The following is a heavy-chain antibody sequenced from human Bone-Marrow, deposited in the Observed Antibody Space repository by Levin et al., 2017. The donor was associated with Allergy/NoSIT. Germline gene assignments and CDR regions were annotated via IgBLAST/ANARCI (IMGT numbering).Heavy chain of an antibody. CDR1: GFTFRTYW. Sequence: GGSLRLSCAASGFTFRTYWMNWVRQVPGKGLVWVARINSDGGGIIYADSVKGRFTVSRDNAKNTLFLQMNSLSVDDTAVYYCARFGDAYCSTTACYDYNLDVWGQGTTVTVS. J-gene: IGHJ6*02. D-gene: IGHD2-2*01. CDR2: INSDGGGI. CDR3: ARFGDAYCSTTACYDYNLDV. V-gene: IGHV3-74*01.